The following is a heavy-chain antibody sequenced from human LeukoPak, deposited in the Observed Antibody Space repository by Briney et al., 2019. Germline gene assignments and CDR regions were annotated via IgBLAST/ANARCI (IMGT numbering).Heavy chain of an antibody. CDR2: IDPSGGTT. J-gene: IGHJ4*02. V-gene: IGHV1-46*01. CDR3: ARGLGSGSYYDC. D-gene: IGHD1-26*01. Sequence: GASVKVSCKASGYTFTSYRMHWVRQAPGQGLEWMGIIDPSGGTTSYAQKFQGRVTMTRDTPTSTVYMELSSLRSEDTAVYYCARGLGSGSYYDCWGQGTLVTVSS. CDR1: GYTFTSYR.